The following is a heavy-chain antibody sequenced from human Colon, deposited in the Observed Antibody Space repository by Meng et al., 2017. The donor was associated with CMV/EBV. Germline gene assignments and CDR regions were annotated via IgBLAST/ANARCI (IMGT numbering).Heavy chain of an antibody. CDR3: ARADPSVAMYYFDY. CDR2: IYYSGST. Sequence: SETLSLTCTVSGASVSTGIYYWSWIRQPPGKGLEWIGYIYYSGSTNYNPSLKSRVTISVDASKNQFSLKLSSVTAADTAIYYCARADPSVAMYYFDYWGPGTLVTVSS. J-gene: IGHJ4*02. V-gene: IGHV4-61*01. CDR1: GASVSTGIYY. D-gene: IGHD3-16*01.